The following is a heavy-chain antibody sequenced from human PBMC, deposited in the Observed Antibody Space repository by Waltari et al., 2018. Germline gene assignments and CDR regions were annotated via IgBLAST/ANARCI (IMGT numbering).Heavy chain of an antibody. CDR1: GFTVSSNY. D-gene: IGHD6-13*01. J-gene: IGHJ4*02. CDR3: ARVIAAGTIYFDY. CDR2: IYSGGST. Sequence: EVQLVESGGGLVQPGGSLRLSCAASGFTVSSNYMSWVRQAPGKGLGWVSFIYSGGSTYYADSVKGRFTISRHNSKNTLYLQMNSLRAEDTAVYYCARVIAAGTIYFDYWGQGTLVTVSS. V-gene: IGHV3-53*04.